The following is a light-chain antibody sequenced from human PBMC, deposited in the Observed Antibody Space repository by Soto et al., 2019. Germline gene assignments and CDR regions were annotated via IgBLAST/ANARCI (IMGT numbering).Light chain of an antibody. CDR2: EVS. J-gene: IGLJ3*02. CDR1: SSDVGAYNY. Sequence: QSALTQPASVSGSPGQSITISCTGTSSDVGAYNYVSWYQQHPGKAPKLMIYEVSYRPSGVSDRFSGSRSGNTASLTISGLQAEEESDYYCSSYKSSTTWVFGGGTQLTVL. CDR3: SSYKSSTTWV. V-gene: IGLV2-14*01.